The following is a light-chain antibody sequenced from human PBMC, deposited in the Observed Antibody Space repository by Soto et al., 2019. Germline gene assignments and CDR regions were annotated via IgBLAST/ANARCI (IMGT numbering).Light chain of an antibody. Sequence: DIQMTQSPSTLSGSVGDIVTITCRASQTISSWLAWYQQKPGRAPKLLIYDASNLEAGVPSRFRGSGSGTDFTFTISRLQPEDIATYYCQQYENLPTFGQGTRLEIK. J-gene: IGKJ5*01. CDR1: QTISSW. V-gene: IGKV1-33*01. CDR3: QQYENLPT. CDR2: DAS.